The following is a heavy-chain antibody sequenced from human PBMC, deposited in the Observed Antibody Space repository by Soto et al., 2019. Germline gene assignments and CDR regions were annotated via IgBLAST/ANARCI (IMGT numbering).Heavy chain of an antibody. V-gene: IGHV1-3*05. CDR2: INAGNGNT. CDR1: GYTFTSYA. D-gene: IGHD2-2*03. CDR3: ARGCIGYCISTNLDP. Sequence: QVQLVQSGAEEKKPGASVKVSCKASGYTFTSYAMHWVRQAPGQRLEWMGWINAGNGNTKYSQKFQGRVTITRDTSASTAYIELSSLRSEDTAVYYCARGCIGYCISTNLDPWGQGTLVTVSS. J-gene: IGHJ5*02.